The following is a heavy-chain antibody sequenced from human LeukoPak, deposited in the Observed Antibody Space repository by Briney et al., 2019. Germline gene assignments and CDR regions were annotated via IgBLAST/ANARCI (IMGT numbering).Heavy chain of an antibody. CDR3: ARVRGLVGFGELYDY. Sequence: SENLSLTCAVHVGSFSGYYWSWIRQPPGKGLEWIGEINHSGITNYNPSLKSRVTISVDTSKNQFSLKLSSVTAADTAVYYCARVRGLVGFGELYDYWGQGTLVTVSS. D-gene: IGHD3-10*01. CDR1: VGSFSGYY. CDR2: INHSGIT. V-gene: IGHV4-34*01. J-gene: IGHJ4*02.